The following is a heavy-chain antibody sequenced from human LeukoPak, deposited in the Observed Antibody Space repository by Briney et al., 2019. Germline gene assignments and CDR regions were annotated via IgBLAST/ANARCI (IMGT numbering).Heavy chain of an antibody. J-gene: IGHJ4*02. V-gene: IGHV3-7*01. CDR1: GFTFSNYA. CDR3: ARGNYYDSSGYFH. CDR2: IKQDGSEK. D-gene: IGHD3-22*01. Sequence: GGSLRLSCAASGFTFSNYAMHWVRQAPGKGLEWVANIKQDGSEKYYVDSVKGRFTISRDNAKNSLYLQMNSLRAEDTAVYYCARGNYYDSSGYFHWGQGTLVTVSS.